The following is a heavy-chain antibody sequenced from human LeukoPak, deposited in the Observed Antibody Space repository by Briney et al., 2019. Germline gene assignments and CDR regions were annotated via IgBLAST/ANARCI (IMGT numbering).Heavy chain of an antibody. Sequence: TLSLTCTVSGGSISSGGYYWSWIRQHPGKGLEWIGYIYYSGSTYYNPSLKSRVTISVDTSKNQFSLKLSSVTAADTAVYYCARANSCDSSGRLYDMDVWGQGTTVTVSS. D-gene: IGHD3-22*01. J-gene: IGHJ6*02. CDR2: IYYSGST. CDR3: ARANSCDSSGRLYDMDV. CDR1: GGSISSGGYY. V-gene: IGHV4-31*03.